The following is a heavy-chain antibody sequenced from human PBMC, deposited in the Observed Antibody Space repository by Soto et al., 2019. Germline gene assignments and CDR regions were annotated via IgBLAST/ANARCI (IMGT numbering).Heavy chain of an antibody. D-gene: IGHD1-26*01. CDR1: GFTFSNYG. J-gene: IGHJ4*02. CDR2: IWYDGSNK. Sequence: GGSLRLSCAASGFTFSNYGMHWVRQAPGKGLEWVAVIWYDGSNKYYAESMKGRFTISRDNSKNTLYLQMNSLRAEDTAVYYCARDGAVGARHPIDYWGQGALVTVSS. V-gene: IGHV3-33*01. CDR3: ARDGAVGARHPIDY.